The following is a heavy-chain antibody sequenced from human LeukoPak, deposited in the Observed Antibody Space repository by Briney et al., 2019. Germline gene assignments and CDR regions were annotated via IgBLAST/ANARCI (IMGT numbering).Heavy chain of an antibody. CDR1: GFTFSSYT. Sequence: PGGSLRLSCAASGFTFSSYTMNWVRQAPGKGLQLGSSISSSSNYIYYANSVKGRFTISRDNAKNSLYLQMDSLTAEDTAVYYCVRERYSGSQYGVDYWGQGTLVTVSS. J-gene: IGHJ4*02. V-gene: IGHV3-21*01. CDR2: ISSSSNYI. D-gene: IGHD1-26*01. CDR3: VRERYSGSQYGVDY.